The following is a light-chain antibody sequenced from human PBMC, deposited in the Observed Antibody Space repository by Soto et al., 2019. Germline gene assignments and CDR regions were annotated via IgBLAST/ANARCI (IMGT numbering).Light chain of an antibody. Sequence: VMTQAPATLSVSPGEGATLSCRASQTVNNNVAWYQLKDGQVPRLLIYGASTRATAIPARFGGSGSGTEFTLTISSLQSEYFAEYHCQQYNNWPQTFGQGTKVEIK. CDR2: GAS. J-gene: IGKJ1*01. CDR3: QQYNNWPQT. CDR1: QTVNNN. V-gene: IGKV3-15*01.